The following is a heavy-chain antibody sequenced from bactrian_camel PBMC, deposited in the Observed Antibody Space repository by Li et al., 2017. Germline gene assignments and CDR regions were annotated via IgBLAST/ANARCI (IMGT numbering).Heavy chain of an antibody. CDR1: GYTYSDYC. Sequence: QVRLVESGGGSVQVGGSLTLSCTASGYTYSDYCIGWFRQSPGHHREVVVTLYTGGGEPFYRDDVEGRFTISRDGSTDILYLQVNSLKSEDTATYYCAAAQGLFSLSVPVYHCPTGEFGYWGQGTQVTVS. V-gene: IGHV3S54*01. CDR3: AAAQGLFSLSVPVYHCPTGEFGY. J-gene: IGHJ6*01. CDR2: LYTGGGEP. D-gene: IGHD4*01.